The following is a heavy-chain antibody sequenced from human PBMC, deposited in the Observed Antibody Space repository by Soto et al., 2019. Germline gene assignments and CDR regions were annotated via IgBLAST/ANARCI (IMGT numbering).Heavy chain of an antibody. CDR2: IYYSGST. V-gene: IGHV4-59*01. Sequence: SETLSLTCTVSGGSISSYYWSWIRQPPGKGLEWIGYIYYSGSTNYNPSLKSRVTISVDTSKNQFSLKLSSVTAADTAVYYCVISSWLRELLGFDPRGQGTLVTVSS. CDR1: GGSISSYY. J-gene: IGHJ5*02. D-gene: IGHD3-10*01. CDR3: VISSWLRELLGFDP.